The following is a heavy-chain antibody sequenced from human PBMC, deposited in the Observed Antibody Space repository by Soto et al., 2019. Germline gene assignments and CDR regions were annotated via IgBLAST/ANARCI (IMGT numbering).Heavy chain of an antibody. CDR1: GFTFSNSV. CDR3: ARDCSSTSCYGGHFDY. V-gene: IGHV3-21*01. J-gene: IGHJ4*02. CDR2: ISSSSSYM. Sequence: GGSLRLSWAASGFTFSNSVMNWVRQAPGKRLEWVSAISSSSSYMYYADSVKGRFTISRDNAKNSLYLQMNSLRAEDTAVYYCARDCSSTSCYGGHFDYWGQGTLVTVPQ. D-gene: IGHD2-2*01.